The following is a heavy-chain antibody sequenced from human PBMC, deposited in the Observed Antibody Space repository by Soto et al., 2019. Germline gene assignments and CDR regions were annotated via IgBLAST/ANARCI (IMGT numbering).Heavy chain of an antibody. Sequence: QVQLQESGPGLVKPSQTLSLSCNVSGGSISSAAYYWSWIRQHPGKGLEWIGYISHNGSTYYTPSLKSRVIISADTSKNQFSLNLTSVTAADTAVYYCAREYTYGSNFFDCWGQGALVTVSS. D-gene: IGHD5-18*01. CDR1: GGSISSAAYY. CDR2: ISHNGST. J-gene: IGHJ4*02. CDR3: AREYTYGSNFFDC. V-gene: IGHV4-31*03.